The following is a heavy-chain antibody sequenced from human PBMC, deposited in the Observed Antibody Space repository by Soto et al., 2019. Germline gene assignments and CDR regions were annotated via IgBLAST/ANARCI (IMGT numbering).Heavy chain of an antibody. Sequence: PGGSLRLSCAASGFTFSSYAMHWVRQAPGKGLEYVSAITSNGGNTDYASSVKGRFTISRDNSKNKLYLQMGSMRAEDMDEYYCARRIPFGYGMDVWGQGTTVTVSS. V-gene: IGHV3-64*01. CDR2: ITSNGGNT. CDR1: GFTFSSYA. CDR3: ARRIPFGYGMDV. J-gene: IGHJ6*02. D-gene: IGHD2-21*01.